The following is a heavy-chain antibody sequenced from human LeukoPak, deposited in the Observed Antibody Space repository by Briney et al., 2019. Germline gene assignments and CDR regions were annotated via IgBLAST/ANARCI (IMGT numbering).Heavy chain of an antibody. CDR1: GDSVSSNSAA. V-gene: IGHV6-1*01. D-gene: IGHD3-3*01. J-gene: IGHJ5*02. CDR2: TYYRSKWFN. CDR3: TRFNSNTKWFDP. Sequence: SQTLSLTCAISGDSVSSNSAAWNWIRQSPSRGVEWLGRTYYRSKWFNDYAVSVQSRITINPDTSKNQFSLQLNSVTAEDTTVYYCTRFNSNTKWFDPWGQGTLVTVSS.